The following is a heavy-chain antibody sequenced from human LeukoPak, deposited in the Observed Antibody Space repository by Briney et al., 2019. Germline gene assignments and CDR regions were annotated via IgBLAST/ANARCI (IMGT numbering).Heavy chain of an antibody. CDR2: IYYSGST. J-gene: IGHJ6*03. Sequence: KPSETLSLTCTVSGGSISSYYWSWIRQPPGKGLEWIGYIYYSGSTNYNPSLKSRVTIPVDTSKNQFSLKLSSVTAADTAVYYCARGLYYYYYMDVWGKGTTVTISS. CDR3: ARGLYYYYYMDV. D-gene: IGHD5/OR15-5a*01. CDR1: GGSISSYY. V-gene: IGHV4-59*01.